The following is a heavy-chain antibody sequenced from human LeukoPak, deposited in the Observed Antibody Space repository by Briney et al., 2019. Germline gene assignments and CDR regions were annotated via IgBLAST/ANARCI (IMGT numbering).Heavy chain of an antibody. D-gene: IGHD3-3*01. V-gene: IGHV1-69*04. CDR1: GGTFSSYA. CDR2: IIPILGIA. Sequence: SVKVSCKASGGTFSSYAISWVRQAPGQGLEWMGRIIPILGIANYAQKFQGRVTITADKSTSTAYMELSSLRSEDTAVYYCVSLSGYSIDYWGQGTLVTVSS. CDR3: VSLSGYSIDY. J-gene: IGHJ4*02.